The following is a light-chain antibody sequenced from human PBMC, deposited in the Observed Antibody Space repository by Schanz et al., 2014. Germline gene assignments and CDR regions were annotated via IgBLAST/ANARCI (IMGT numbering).Light chain of an antibody. Sequence: EVVLTQSPATLSLSPGERATLSCRASQIVSNDFAWYQQKPGQAPRLLIYDASNRATGIPARFSGSGSGTDFTLTISRLEPEDFAVYYCQQHGSSPEALYTFGQGTKLEIK. CDR2: DAS. J-gene: IGKJ2*01. CDR3: QQHGSSPEALYT. V-gene: IGKV3-11*01. CDR1: QIVSND.